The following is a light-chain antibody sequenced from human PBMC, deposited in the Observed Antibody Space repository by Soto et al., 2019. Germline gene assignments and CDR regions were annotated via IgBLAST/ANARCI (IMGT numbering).Light chain of an antibody. CDR3: QQYNNWPRT. CDR1: QSVSSN. J-gene: IGKJ1*01. Sequence: EIVMTQSPATLSVSPGERVTLSCRASQSVSSNLAWYQQKPGQTPRLLIYDASTGATGIPARFSGGGSGTEFTLTISSLQSEDFAVYYCQQYNNWPRTCGQGTKVEIK. V-gene: IGKV3-15*01. CDR2: DAS.